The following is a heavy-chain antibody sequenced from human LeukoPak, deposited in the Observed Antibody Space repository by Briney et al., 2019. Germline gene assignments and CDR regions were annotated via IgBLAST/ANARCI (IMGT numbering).Heavy chain of an antibody. CDR3: ARVDDSSGYYYGGYYYGMDV. J-gene: IGHJ6*02. Sequence: SETLSLTCAVYGGSFSGYYWSWIRQPPGKGLEWIGEINHSGSTNYNPSLTSRVTISVDTSKNQFSLKLSSVTAADTAVYYCARVDDSSGYYYGGYYYGMDVWGQGTTVTVSS. CDR2: INHSGST. CDR1: GGSFSGYY. V-gene: IGHV4-34*01. D-gene: IGHD3-22*01.